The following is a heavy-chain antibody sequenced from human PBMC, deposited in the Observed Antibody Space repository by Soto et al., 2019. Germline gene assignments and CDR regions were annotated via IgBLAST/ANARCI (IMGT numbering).Heavy chain of an antibody. V-gene: IGHV3-23*01. CDR1: GFTFSSYA. J-gene: IGHJ5*02. CDR3: ARKGCAWGSTSCTNWFDP. Sequence: PGGSLRLSCAASGFTFSSYAMSWVRQAPGKGLEWVSAISGSGGSTYYADSVKSRVTISVDTSKNQFSPKLSSVTAADTAVYYCARKGCAWGSTSCTNWFDPWGQGTLVTVSS. CDR2: ISGSGGST. D-gene: IGHD2-2*01.